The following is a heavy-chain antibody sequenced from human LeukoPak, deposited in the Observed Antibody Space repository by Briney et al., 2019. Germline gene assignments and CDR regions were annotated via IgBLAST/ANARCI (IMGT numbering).Heavy chain of an antibody. Sequence: PSETLSLTCTVSGGSISGSSYYWGWIRQPPGKGLEWIGSIYYSGSTYYNPSLKSRVTISVDTSKNQFSLKLSSVTAADTAVYYCVRHLGPGDYVWGSYRYTVWFDPWGQGTLVTVSS. V-gene: IGHV4-39*01. CDR3: VRHLGPGDYVWGSYRYTVWFDP. J-gene: IGHJ5*02. CDR1: GGSISGSSYY. CDR2: IYYSGST. D-gene: IGHD3-16*02.